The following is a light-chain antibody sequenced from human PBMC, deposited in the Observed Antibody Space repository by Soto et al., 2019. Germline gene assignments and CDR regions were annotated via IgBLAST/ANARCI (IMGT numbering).Light chain of an antibody. J-gene: IGKJ1*01. CDR1: QSISAW. CDR3: QQYNDYSWT. V-gene: IGKV1-5*03. CDR2: KAS. Sequence: DIQMTQSPSTLSASVGDRVSINCRASQSISAWLAWYQQKPGKAPRLLSYKASTLEIGVPSRFSGSGSGTEFTLTISSLQRDDVATYYCQQYNDYSWTFGQGTKVEIK.